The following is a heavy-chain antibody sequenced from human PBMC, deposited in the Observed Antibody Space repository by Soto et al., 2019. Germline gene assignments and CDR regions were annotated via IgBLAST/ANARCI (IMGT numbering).Heavy chain of an antibody. D-gene: IGHD2-15*01. CDR3: AKEGYCSGGSCYEGHYYYYGMDV. CDR2: ISYDGSNK. CDR1: GFTFSSYG. J-gene: IGHJ6*02. V-gene: IGHV3-30*18. Sequence: AGGSLRLSCAASGFTFSSYGMHWVRQAPGKGLEWVAVISYDGSNKYYADSVKGRFTISRDNSKNTLYLQMNSLRAEDTAVYYCAKEGYCSGGSCYEGHYYYYGMDVWGQGTTVTVSS.